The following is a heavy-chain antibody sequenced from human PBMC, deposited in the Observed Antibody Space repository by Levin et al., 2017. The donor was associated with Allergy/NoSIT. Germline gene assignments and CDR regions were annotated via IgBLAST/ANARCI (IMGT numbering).Heavy chain of an antibody. CDR1: GFTFSSYA. CDR2: ISYDGSNK. D-gene: IGHD3-9*01. CDR3: ARGRLGFDY. J-gene: IGHJ4*02. Sequence: GESLKISCAASGFTFSSYAMHWVRQAPGKGLEWVAVISYDGSNKYYADSVKGRFTISRDKSNNTLYVQMNSLRPDDTAVYFCARGRLGFDYWGQGTLVTVSS. V-gene: IGHV3-30-3*01.